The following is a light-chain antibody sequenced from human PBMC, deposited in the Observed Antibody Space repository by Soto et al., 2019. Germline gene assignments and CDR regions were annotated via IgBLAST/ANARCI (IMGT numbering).Light chain of an antibody. J-gene: IGKJ1*01. CDR3: QQYYSYPWT. CDR2: AAS. V-gene: IGKV1-8*01. Sequence: IRMTQSPASFSASTGDIVTITCRASQGISSYLAWYQQKPGKAPKLLIYAASTLQSGVPSRFSGSGSGTDFTLTISCLQSEDFATYYCQQYYSYPWTFGQGGKVAIK. CDR1: QGISSY.